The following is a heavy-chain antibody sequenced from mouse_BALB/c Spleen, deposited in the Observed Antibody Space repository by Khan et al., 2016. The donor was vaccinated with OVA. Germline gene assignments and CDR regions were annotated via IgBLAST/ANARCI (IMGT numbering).Heavy chain of an antibody. V-gene: IGHV3-2*02. J-gene: IGHJ2*01. Sequence: EVQLLESGPGLVKPSQSLSLTYTVTGYSITSDYAWNWIRQFPGNKLEWMGYISYSGSTSYNPSLKSRISITRDTSKNQFFLQLNSVTTEDTATYYCARSIMANWGQGTTLTVSS. CDR3: ARSIMAN. CDR2: ISYSGST. CDR1: GYSITSDYA.